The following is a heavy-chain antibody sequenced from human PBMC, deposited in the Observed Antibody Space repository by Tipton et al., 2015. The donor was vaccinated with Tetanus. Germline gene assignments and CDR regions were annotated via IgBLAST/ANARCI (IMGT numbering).Heavy chain of an antibody. J-gene: IGHJ6*02. V-gene: IGHV3-21*05. Sequence: SLRLSCAASEFTFSSYSMNWVRQAPGKGLEWVSYISSSSSYIYYADSVKGRFTMSRDNAKNSLYLQMNSLRAEDTAVYYCARENGGYDYYYHYGMDVWGQGTTVTVSS. D-gene: IGHD5-12*01. CDR2: ISSSSSYI. CDR1: EFTFSSYS. CDR3: ARENGGYDYYYHYGMDV.